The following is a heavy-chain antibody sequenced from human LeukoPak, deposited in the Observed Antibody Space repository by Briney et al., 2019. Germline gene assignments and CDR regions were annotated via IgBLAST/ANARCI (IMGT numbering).Heavy chain of an antibody. CDR3: ARWFTSGRGFFDY. D-gene: IGHD6-19*01. CDR1: GFTFSSYA. V-gene: IGHV3-23*01. Sequence: GGSLRLSCAASGFTFSSYAMSWVRQAPGKGLEWVSAISGSGGSTYYADSVKGRFTISRDNAKNSLYLQMNSLRDEDTAVYYCARWFTSGRGFFDYWGQGIPVTVSS. J-gene: IGHJ4*02. CDR2: ISGSGGST.